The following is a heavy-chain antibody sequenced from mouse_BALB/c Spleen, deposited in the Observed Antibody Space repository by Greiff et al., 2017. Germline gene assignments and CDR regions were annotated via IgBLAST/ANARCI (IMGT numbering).Heavy chain of an antibody. V-gene: IGHV3-6*02. CDR3: ARDNYYYGSSY. Sequence: DVQLQESGPGLVKPSQSLSLTCSVTGYSITSGYYWNWIRQFPGNKLEWMGYISYDGSNNYNPSLKNRISITRDTSKNQFFLKLNSVTTEDTATYYCARDNYYYGSSYWGQGTTLTVSS. D-gene: IGHD1-1*01. CDR1: GYSITSGYY. CDR2: ISYDGSN. J-gene: IGHJ2*01.